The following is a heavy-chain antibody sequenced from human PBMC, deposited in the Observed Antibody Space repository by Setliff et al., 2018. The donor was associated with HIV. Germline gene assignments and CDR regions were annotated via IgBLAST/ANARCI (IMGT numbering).Heavy chain of an antibody. D-gene: IGHD1-26*01. CDR1: GGNYMIYA. CDR3: AARGEQLYYYGMDV. CDR2: IHTNTGDP. Sequence: ASVKVSCKVSGGNYMIYAINWVRQAPGQGLEWVGWIHTNTGDPTYAQGFTGRFAFSFDTSVSTAYLQISSLKAEDTAVYYCAARGEQLYYYGMDVWGQGTTVTVSS. V-gene: IGHV7-4-1*02. J-gene: IGHJ6*02.